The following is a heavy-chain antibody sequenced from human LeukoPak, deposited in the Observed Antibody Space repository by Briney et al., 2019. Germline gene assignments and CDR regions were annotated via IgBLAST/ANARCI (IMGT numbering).Heavy chain of an antibody. Sequence: TGGSLRLSCAASGFTFSIYWMNWVRQAPGKGLEWVSSISSSSSNIFCADSMKGRFTISRDNAKNSLFLQMNSLRAEDTAVYYCAREYVLYDAFDIWGQGTMVTVSS. V-gene: IGHV3-21*01. CDR3: AREYVLYDAFDI. D-gene: IGHD3-10*02. CDR1: GFTFSIYW. CDR2: ISSSSSNI. J-gene: IGHJ3*02.